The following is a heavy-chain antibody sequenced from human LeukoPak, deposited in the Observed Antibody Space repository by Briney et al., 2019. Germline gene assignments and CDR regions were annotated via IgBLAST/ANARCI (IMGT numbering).Heavy chain of an antibody. J-gene: IGHJ6*03. V-gene: IGHV3-48*03. Sequence: PGGSPRLSCAASGFTFSSYEMNWVRQAPGKGLEWVSYISSSGSTIYYADSVKGRFTISRDNAKNSLYLQMNSLRAEDTAVYYCARQDVDTAMVTLGFYYYYYMDVWGKGTTVTISS. D-gene: IGHD5-18*01. CDR1: GFTFSSYE. CDR3: ARQDVDTAMVTLGFYYYYYMDV. CDR2: ISSSGSTI.